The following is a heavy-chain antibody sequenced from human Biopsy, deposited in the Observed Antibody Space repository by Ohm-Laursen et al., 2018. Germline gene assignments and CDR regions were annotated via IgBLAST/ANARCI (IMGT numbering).Heavy chain of an antibody. V-gene: IGHV4-39*01. CDR1: GGSISNNNYY. J-gene: IGHJ5*02. D-gene: IGHD3-22*01. CDR2: IFYRGST. Sequence: TLSLTCTVSGGSISNNNYYWGWIRQPPGKGLEWIGSIFYRGSTHYKPSLKSRVNISVDTAKNQFSLKLNSVTAADTAVYYCARDYDTSGYYYVSWGQGTLVTVSS. CDR3: ARDYDTSGYYYVS.